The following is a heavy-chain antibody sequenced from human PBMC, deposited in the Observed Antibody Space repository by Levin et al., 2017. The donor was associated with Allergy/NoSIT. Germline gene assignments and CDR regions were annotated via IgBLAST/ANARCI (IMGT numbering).Heavy chain of an antibody. CDR1: GFTLSGFP. D-gene: IGHD3-10*01. Sequence: GESLKISCAASGFTLSGFPLHWVRQAPGKGLEWVAVISFDGTNKYYADSVKDRFTVSRDNSNNIVYLQVNSLRPEDTAFYYCARPLYGFGDFGYFLYWGQGTLVTVSS. CDR3: ARPLYGFGDFGYFLY. J-gene: IGHJ4*02. V-gene: IGHV3-30-3*01. CDR2: ISFDGTNK.